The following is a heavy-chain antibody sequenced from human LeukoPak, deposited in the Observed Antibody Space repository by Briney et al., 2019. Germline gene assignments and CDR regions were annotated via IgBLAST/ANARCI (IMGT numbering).Heavy chain of an antibody. J-gene: IGHJ4*02. CDR2: IYYSGST. CDR1: GDSISSYY. Sequence: PSETLSLTCTVSGDSISSYYWNWIRQPPGKGLEWIGNIYYSGSTNYNPSLKSRVTISVDTSKNQFSLKPSSVTAADTAVYYCARVFTMVRGVMGFDYWGQGTLVTVSS. D-gene: IGHD3-10*01. V-gene: IGHV4-59*01. CDR3: ARVFTMVRGVMGFDY.